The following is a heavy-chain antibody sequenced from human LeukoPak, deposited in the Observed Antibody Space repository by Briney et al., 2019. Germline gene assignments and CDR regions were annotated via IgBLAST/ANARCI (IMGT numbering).Heavy chain of an antibody. CDR1: GFTFSSYA. CDR3: AKDNRRAYTSGPNPDSLH. V-gene: IGHV3-23*01. J-gene: IGHJ4*02. D-gene: IGHD6-19*01. CDR2: ISGSGGST. Sequence: GGSLRLSCAASGFTFSSYAMSWVRQAPGKGLEWVSAISGSGGSTYYADSVKGRFTISRDNAKNSLYLQMNSLRVEDTAFYYCAKDNRRAYTSGPNPDSLHWGQGALVTVSS.